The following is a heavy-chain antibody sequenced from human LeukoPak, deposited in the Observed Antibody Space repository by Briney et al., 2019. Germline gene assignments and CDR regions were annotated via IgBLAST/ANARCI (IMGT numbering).Heavy chain of an antibody. D-gene: IGHD3-9*01. Sequence: GGSLRLSCAASGFTVSSNYMSWVRRAPGKGLEWVSVIYSGGSTYYADSVKGRFTISRDNSKNTLYLQMNSLRAEDTAVYYCARAPESLLRYLYYFDYWGQGTLVTVSS. V-gene: IGHV3-53*01. CDR2: IYSGGST. J-gene: IGHJ4*02. CDR1: GFTVSSNY. CDR3: ARAPESLLRYLYYFDY.